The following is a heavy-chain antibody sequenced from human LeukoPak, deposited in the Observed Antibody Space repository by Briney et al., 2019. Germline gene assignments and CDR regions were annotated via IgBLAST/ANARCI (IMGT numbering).Heavy chain of an antibody. D-gene: IGHD3-22*01. Sequence: SETLSLTCAVYGGSFSGYYWTWIRQPPGKGLEWIGEINHSGSTNYNPSLKSRVTISVDTSKNQFSLKLSSVTAADTAVYYCARGGMIVPHTDGPDDYWGQGTLVTVSS. J-gene: IGHJ4*02. V-gene: IGHV4-34*01. CDR3: ARGGMIVPHTDGPDDY. CDR2: INHSGST. CDR1: GGSFSGYY.